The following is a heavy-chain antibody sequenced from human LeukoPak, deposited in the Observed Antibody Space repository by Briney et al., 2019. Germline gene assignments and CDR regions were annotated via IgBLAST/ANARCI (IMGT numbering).Heavy chain of an antibody. V-gene: IGHV3-9*01. CDR2: ISWNSGSI. J-gene: IGHJ4*02. CDR3: AKENFREAVAGISPYFDY. D-gene: IGHD6-19*01. CDR1: GFTFSNYA. Sequence: PGRSLRLSCAASGFTFSNYAMHWVRQAPGKGLEWVSGISWNSGSIGYADSVKGRFTISRDNAKNSLYLQMNSLRAEDTALYYCAKENFREAVAGISPYFDYWGQGTLVTVSS.